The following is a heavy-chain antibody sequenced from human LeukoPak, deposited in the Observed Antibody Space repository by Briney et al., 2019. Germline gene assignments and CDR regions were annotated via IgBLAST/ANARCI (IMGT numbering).Heavy chain of an antibody. V-gene: IGHV1-2*02. J-gene: IGHJ6*03. Sequence: ASVKVSCKASGYTFTGYYMHWVRQAPGQGLEWMGWINPNSGGTNYAQKFQGRVTMTRDTSISTAYMELSRLRSDDTAVYYCARELRFLEWEIYYMDVWGKGTTVTVSS. CDR1: GYTFTGYY. CDR3: ARELRFLEWEIYYMDV. D-gene: IGHD3-3*01. CDR2: INPNSGGT.